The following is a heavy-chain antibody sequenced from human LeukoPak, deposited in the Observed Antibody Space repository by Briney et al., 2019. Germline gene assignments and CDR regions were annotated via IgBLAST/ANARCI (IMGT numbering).Heavy chain of an antibody. CDR3: AKEPHSSGYYFDY. V-gene: IGHV3-23*01. J-gene: IGHJ4*02. CDR1: GFTFSSYA. D-gene: IGHD3-22*01. Sequence: GGSLRHCCAASGFTFSSYAMSWVRQAPGKGLEWVSVISGSGDSTHYADSVKGRFTISRDNSKNTLYVQVNSLRAEDTAVYYCAKEPHSSGYYFDYWGQGTLVTVSS. CDR2: ISGSGDST.